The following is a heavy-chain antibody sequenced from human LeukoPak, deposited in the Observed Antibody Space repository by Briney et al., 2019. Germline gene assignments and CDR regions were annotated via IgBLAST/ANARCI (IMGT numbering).Heavy chain of an antibody. Sequence: SETLSLTCTVSGGSINTPSYYWSWNRQPPGKGLEWIGSRYYSGSSYYNPSLKSRVSISMDTSKNHLSLRLSSVTAADTAVYYCAKWTDGSGLSFDSWGQGTLVTVSS. CDR1: GGSINTPSYY. CDR3: AKWTDGSGLSFDS. V-gene: IGHV4-39*02. CDR2: RYYSGSS. J-gene: IGHJ4*02. D-gene: IGHD3-10*01.